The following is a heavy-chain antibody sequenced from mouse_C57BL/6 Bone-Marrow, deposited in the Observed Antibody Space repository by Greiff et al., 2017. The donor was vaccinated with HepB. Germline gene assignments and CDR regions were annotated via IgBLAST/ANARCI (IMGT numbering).Heavy chain of an antibody. D-gene: IGHD2-4*01. CDR2: IDPSDSYT. CDR3: ARDDYDGLSAMDY. V-gene: IGHV1-50*01. CDR1: GYTFTSYW. Sequence: QVQLQQPGAELVQPGASVKLSCKASGYTFTSYWMQWVKQRPGQGLEWIGEIDPSDSYTNYNQKFKGKATLTVDTSSSTAYMQLSSLTSEDSAVYYCARDDYDGLSAMDYWGQGTSVTVTS. J-gene: IGHJ4*01.